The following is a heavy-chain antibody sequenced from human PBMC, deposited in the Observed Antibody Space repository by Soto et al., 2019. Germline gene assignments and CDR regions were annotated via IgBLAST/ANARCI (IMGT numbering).Heavy chain of an antibody. CDR3: ARDGAPAVIPHYYAMDV. J-gene: IGHJ6*02. Sequence: ASVKVSCKASGYTFTGYYMHWVRQAPGQGLEWMGWINPNSGGTNYAQKFQGRVTMTRDTSISTAYMELSRLRSADTAVYYCARDGAPAVIPHYYAMDVWGHATTGTVSS. CDR2: INPNSGGT. CDR1: GYTFTGYY. D-gene: IGHD3-16*01. V-gene: IGHV1-2*02.